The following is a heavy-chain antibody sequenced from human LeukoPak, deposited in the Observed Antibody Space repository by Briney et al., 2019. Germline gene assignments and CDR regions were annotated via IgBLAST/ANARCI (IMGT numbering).Heavy chain of an antibody. CDR1: GYTSTGYY. Sequence: ASVKVSCKASGYTSTGYYMHWVRQAPGQGLEWMGRINPNSGGTNYAQKFQGRVTMTRDTSISTAYMELSRLRSDDTAVYYCAQYYYDSSGYYDAFDIWGQGTMVTVSS. D-gene: IGHD3-22*01. J-gene: IGHJ3*02. CDR3: AQYYYDSSGYYDAFDI. CDR2: INPNSGGT. V-gene: IGHV1-2*06.